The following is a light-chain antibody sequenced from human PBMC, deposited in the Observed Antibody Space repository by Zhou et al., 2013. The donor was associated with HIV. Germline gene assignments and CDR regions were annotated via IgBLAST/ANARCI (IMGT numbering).Light chain of an antibody. CDR2: AAS. CDR1: QGVSNF. CDR3: QQYGSSPLT. J-gene: IGKJ4*01. Sequence: EVVLTQSPATLSLSPGERATLSCRASQGVSNFLAWYQQKPGQAPRLLIYAASSRATGIPDRFSGSGSGTDFILTISRLEPEDFAIYYCQQYGSSPLTFGGGTKVEIK. V-gene: IGKV3-20*01.